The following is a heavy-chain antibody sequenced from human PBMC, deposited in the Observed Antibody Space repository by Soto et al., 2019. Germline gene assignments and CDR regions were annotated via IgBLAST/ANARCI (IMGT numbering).Heavy chain of an antibody. CDR1: GYGISTSSY. CDR2: INHRGNS. V-gene: IGHV4-38-2*02. D-gene: IGHD3-22*01. CDR3: TREWGPSYYYDISGFNPDS. Sequence: PSETLSLTCVVSGYGISTSSYWGWVRQAPGKGLEWIGAINHRGNSYYNSSLKSRVTMSVDTSRNQFSLSLTSVTAADTAIYYCTREWGPSYYYDISGFNPDSWGQGTLVTVSS. J-gene: IGHJ4*02.